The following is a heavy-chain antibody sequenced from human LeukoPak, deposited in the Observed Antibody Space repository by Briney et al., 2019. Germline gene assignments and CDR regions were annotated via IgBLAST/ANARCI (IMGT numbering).Heavy chain of an antibody. CDR1: GFTFRNYW. V-gene: IGHV3-7*01. Sequence: GGSLRLSCAASGFTFRNYWMSWVRQAPGKGLEWVANIKEDGSEKYYVDSVKGRFVISRDNAKNSLYLQMDSLRVDDTAIYYCARDQEGGAGSCYFDFWGQGALVTVSA. D-gene: IGHD2-15*01. CDR3: ARDQEGGAGSCYFDF. CDR2: IKEDGSEK. J-gene: IGHJ4*02.